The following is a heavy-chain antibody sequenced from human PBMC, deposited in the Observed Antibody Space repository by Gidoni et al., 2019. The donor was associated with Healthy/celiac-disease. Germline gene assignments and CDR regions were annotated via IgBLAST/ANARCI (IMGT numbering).Heavy chain of an antibody. J-gene: IGHJ6*02. V-gene: IGHV3-49*03. CDR1: GFTFGDYA. CDR2: IRSKAYGGTT. CDR3: TRAADSSSWYWGAYYYYGMDV. Sequence: EVQLVESGGGLVQPGRSLRLSCTASGFTFGDYAMSWFRQAPGKGLEWLGFIRSKAYGGTTEYAASVKGRFTISRDDSKSIAYLQMNSLKTEDTAVYYCTRAADSSSWYWGAYYYYGMDVWGQGTTVTVSS. D-gene: IGHD6-13*01.